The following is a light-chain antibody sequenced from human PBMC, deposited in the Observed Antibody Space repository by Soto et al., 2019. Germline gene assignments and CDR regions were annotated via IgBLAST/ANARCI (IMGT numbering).Light chain of an antibody. CDR3: SSYAGSNNYV. Sequence: QWVRTQPPSATGAAGQAVTISCTGTSSEVGGYNYVSWYQQHPGKAPKLMIYEVIKRPSGVPDRFSGSKSGNTASLTVSGLQTEDEADYYCSSYAGSNNYVFGTGTKVTAL. CDR2: EVI. J-gene: IGLJ1*01. CDR1: SSEVGGYNY. V-gene: IGLV2-8*01.